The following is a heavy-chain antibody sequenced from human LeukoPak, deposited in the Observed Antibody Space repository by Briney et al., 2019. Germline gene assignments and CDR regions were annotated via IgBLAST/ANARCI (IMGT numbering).Heavy chain of an antibody. J-gene: IGHJ5*02. CDR3: ARMRKSGQLRTNNPGYNWFDP. Sequence: ASVNASCKASGYTFTSYDINWVRQATGQGLEWMGWMNPNSGNTGYAQKFQGRVTMTRNTSISTAYMELSSLRSEDTAVYYCARMRKSGQLRTNNPGYNWFDPWGQGTLVTVSS. V-gene: IGHV1-8*01. CDR2: MNPNSGNT. CDR1: GYTFTSYD. D-gene: IGHD2-2*01.